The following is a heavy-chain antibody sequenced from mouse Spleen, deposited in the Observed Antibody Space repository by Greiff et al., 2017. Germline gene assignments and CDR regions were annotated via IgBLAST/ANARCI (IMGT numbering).Heavy chain of an antibody. D-gene: IGHD2-2*01. CDR2: ISSGSSTI. J-gene: IGHJ1*01. CDR3: ARSEGYYGYFDV. CDR1: GFTFSSFG. V-gene: IGHV5-17*02. Sequence: EVMLVESGGGLVQPGGSRKLSCAASGFTFSSFGMHWVRQAPEKGLEWVAYISSGSSTIYYADTVKGRFTISRDNPKNTLFLQMTSLRSEDTAMYYCARSEGYYGYFDVWGAGTTVTVSS.